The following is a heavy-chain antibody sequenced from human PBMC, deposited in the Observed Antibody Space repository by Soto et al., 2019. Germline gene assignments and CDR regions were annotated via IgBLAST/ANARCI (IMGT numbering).Heavy chain of an antibody. CDR2: INHSGST. CDR1: GGSFSGYY. D-gene: IGHD6-19*01. CDR3: ARLTAVAGSGSGY. Sequence: PSETLSLTCAVYGGSFSGYYWSWIRQPPGKGLEWIGEINHSGSTNYNPSLKSRVTISVDTSKNQFSLKLSSVTAADTAVYYCARLTAVAGSGSGYWGQGTLVTVSS. J-gene: IGHJ4*02. V-gene: IGHV4-34*01.